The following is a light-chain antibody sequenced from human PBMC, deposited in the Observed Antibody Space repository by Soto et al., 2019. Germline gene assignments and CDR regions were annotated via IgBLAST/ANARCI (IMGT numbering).Light chain of an antibody. J-gene: IGKJ5*01. V-gene: IGKV3-20*01. Sequence: EIVLTQSPGTLSLSPGERATLSCRASQSVSSSYLAWYQQKPGQAPRLLIYRASSRATGIPDRFSGSGSRTDFTLTISRLEPEDFAVYYCQQYGGSPPITFGQGTRLEIK. CDR2: RAS. CDR1: QSVSSSY. CDR3: QQYGGSPPIT.